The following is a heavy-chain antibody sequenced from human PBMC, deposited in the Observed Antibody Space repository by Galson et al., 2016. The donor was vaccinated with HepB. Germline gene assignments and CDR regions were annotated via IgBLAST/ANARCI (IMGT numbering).Heavy chain of an antibody. CDR1: GGSISGFH. J-gene: IGHJ4*02. CDR3: ARTYYDYVWGSYRYLDY. Sequence: SGGSISGFHWSWIRQPPGKGLEWIGYIYYSGSTKYNPSLKSRVTISVNTSKNQFSLKLSSVTAADTAVYYCARTYYDYVWGSYRYLDYWGQGTLVTVSS. CDR2: IYYSGST. D-gene: IGHD3-16*02. V-gene: IGHV4-59*01.